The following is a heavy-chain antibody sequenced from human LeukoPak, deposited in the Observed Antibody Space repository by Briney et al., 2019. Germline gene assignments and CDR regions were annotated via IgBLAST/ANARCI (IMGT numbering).Heavy chain of an antibody. Sequence: GGSLRLSCAASGFTFSSYAMSWVRQAPGKGLEWVSAISGSGGSTYYADSVKGRFTISRDNSKNTLYLQMNSLRAEDTAVYYCARHYKSTRTTVFDYWGQGTLVTVSA. D-gene: IGHD4-11*01. CDR3: ARHYKSTRTTVFDY. V-gene: IGHV3-23*01. CDR1: GFTFSSYA. J-gene: IGHJ4*02. CDR2: ISGSGGST.